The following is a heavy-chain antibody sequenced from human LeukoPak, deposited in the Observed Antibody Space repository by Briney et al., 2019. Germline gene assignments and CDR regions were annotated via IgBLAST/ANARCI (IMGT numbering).Heavy chain of an antibody. V-gene: IGHV1-46*01. Sequence: ASVKVSCKASGYTFTSYYMHWVRQAPGQGLEWMGIINPSGGSTSYAQKFQGRVTMTRDTSTSTVYMELSSLRSEDTAVYYCARASGSVVVAAITDYWGQGTLVTVSS. CDR2: INPSGGST. CDR3: ARASGSVVVAAITDY. J-gene: IGHJ4*02. CDR1: GYTFTSYY. D-gene: IGHD2-15*01.